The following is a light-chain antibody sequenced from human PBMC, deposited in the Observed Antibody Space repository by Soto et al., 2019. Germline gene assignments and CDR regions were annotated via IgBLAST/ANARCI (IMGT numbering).Light chain of an antibody. Sequence: DIQMTQSPSSLSASVGDRVTITCRASQSIGSYFDWYQQKQGKAPNLLIYAASALESGLPPRFSGSGSGTDFTLTISSLQPGDFATYYCQQSYSTPWTFGQGTKVDIK. CDR1: QSIGSY. J-gene: IGKJ1*01. CDR3: QQSYSTPWT. CDR2: AAS. V-gene: IGKV1-39*01.